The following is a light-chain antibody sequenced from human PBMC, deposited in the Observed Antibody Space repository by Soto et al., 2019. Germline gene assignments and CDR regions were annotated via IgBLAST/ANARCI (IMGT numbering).Light chain of an antibody. J-gene: IGKJ1*01. CDR3: QQDYNLPT. CDR2: GAS. Sequence: VMTQSPATLSESPGEGATLSCRASQSVRNNLAWYQQTPGLAPRLLIYGASTRATSIPARFSGSGSGTDFTLTISSLQPEDFAVYYCQQDYNLPTLGQRTMVDIK. CDR1: QSVRNN. V-gene: IGKV3D-15*02.